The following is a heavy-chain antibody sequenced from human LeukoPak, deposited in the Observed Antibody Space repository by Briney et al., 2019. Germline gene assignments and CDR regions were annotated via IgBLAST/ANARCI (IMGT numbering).Heavy chain of an antibody. CDR2: ISGSGGST. V-gene: IGHV3-23*01. J-gene: IGHJ4*02. CDR3: AKDPTWGGLYYFDY. Sequence: PGGSPRLSCAASGFTFSSYAMSWVRQAPGKGLEWVSAISGSGGSTYYADSVKGRFTISRDNSKNTLYLQMNSLRAEDTAVYYCAKDPTWGGLYYFDYWGQGTLVTVSS. D-gene: IGHD3-16*01. CDR1: GFTFSSYA.